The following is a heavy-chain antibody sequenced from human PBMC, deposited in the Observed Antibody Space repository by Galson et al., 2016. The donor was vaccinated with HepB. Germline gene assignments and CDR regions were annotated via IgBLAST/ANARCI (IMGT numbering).Heavy chain of an antibody. D-gene: IGHD3/OR15-3a*01. Sequence: SLRLSCAASGFTFSSYSMNWVRQAPGKGLEWVSSISSSSSYMYYADSVKGRFTISRDNAKNSLYLQMNSLRAEDTAVYYCARDGLRGRWRLGGMDVWGQGTTVTVSS. CDR3: ARDGLRGRWRLGGMDV. V-gene: IGHV3-21*01. CDR1: GFTFSSYS. J-gene: IGHJ6*02. CDR2: ISSSSSYM.